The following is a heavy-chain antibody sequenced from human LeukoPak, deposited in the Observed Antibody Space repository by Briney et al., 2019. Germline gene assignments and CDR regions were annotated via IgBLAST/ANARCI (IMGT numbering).Heavy chain of an antibody. J-gene: IGHJ4*02. CDR1: GGSISSGGYY. CDR2: IYTSGST. CDR3: ARVKIVPDAMGGYFDY. V-gene: IGHV4-61*02. Sequence: KPSQTLSLTCTVSGGSISSGGYYWSWIRQPAGKGLEWIGRIYTSGSTNYNPSLKSRVTISVDTSKNQFSLKLSSVTAADTAVYYCARVKIVPDAMGGYFDYWGQGTLVTVSS. D-gene: IGHD2-2*01.